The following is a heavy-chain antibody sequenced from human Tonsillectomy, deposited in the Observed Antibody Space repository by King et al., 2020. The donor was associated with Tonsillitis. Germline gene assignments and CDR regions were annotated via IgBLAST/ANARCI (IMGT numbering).Heavy chain of an antibody. Sequence: VQLVESGAEVKKPGASVKVSCTASGYTFASYNIHWVRQAPGQGLEWMGIINPSGGSTDYAQKFQGRVTMTRDTSTSTLYMELSSLRSEDTAVYYCARDPYYYGSGGDYWGQGTLVTVSS. D-gene: IGHD3-10*01. CDR1: GYTFASYN. V-gene: IGHV1-46*01. J-gene: IGHJ4*02. CDR2: INPSGGST. CDR3: ARDPYYYGSGGDY.